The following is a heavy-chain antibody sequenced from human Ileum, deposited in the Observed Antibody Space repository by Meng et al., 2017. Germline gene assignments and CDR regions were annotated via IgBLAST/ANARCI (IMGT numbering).Heavy chain of an antibody. Sequence: QVQLQVSGPGLVTPSETLSLTCTVSGGSISGSYWSWIQQFPGKGLEWIGYTYYSGTTNYNPSLRGRVTMSVDTSRAQFSLKLTSVTAADTAIYYCARGKAIPDFWGQGTLVTVSS. V-gene: IGHV4-59*08. D-gene: IGHD2-2*02. CDR1: GGSISGSY. CDR2: TYYSGTT. CDR3: ARGKAIPDF. J-gene: IGHJ4*02.